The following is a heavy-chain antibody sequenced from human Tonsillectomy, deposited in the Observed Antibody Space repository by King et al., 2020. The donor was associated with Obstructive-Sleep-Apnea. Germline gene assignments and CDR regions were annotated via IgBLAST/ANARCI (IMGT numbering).Heavy chain of an antibody. V-gene: IGHV3-23*04. J-gene: IGHJ6*02. Sequence: VQLVESGGGLVQPGGSLRLSCAASGFTFSSYAMSWVRQAPGKGLEGVSVISGSGGSTYYADSVKGRFTISRDNSKNTLYLQMNSLRAEDTAVYYCAKDGYCSSTSCYANGMDVWGQGTTVTVSS. CDR1: GFTFSSYA. D-gene: IGHD2-2*03. CDR2: ISGSGGST. CDR3: AKDGYCSSTSCYANGMDV.